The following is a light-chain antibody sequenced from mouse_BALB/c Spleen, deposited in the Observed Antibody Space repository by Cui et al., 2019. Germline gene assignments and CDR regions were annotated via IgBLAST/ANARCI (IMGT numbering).Light chain of an antibody. V-gene: IGKV12-46*01. J-gene: IGKJ4*01. CDR1: ENIYSN. CDR3: QHFWGTPFT. Sequence: DIQMTQSPASLSVSVGETVTITCRASENIYSNLAWYQPKQGKSPQLLVYAATNLADGVPSRFSGSGSGTQYSLKINSLQSEDFGSYYCQHFWGTPFTFGSGTKLEIK. CDR2: AAT.